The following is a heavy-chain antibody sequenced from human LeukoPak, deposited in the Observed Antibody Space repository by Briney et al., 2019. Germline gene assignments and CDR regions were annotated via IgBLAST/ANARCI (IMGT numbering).Heavy chain of an antibody. J-gene: IGHJ4*02. CDR1: GGSFSGYY. Sequence: KPSETLSLTRAVYGGSFSGYYWGWVRPPPRKGPEWIGEINHSGSTNYNPSLKSRVTISVDTSKNQFSLKLSSVTAADTAVYYCARRVGFTIFGVVTQFDYWGQGTLVTVSS. CDR3: ARRVGFTIFGVVTQFDY. D-gene: IGHD3-3*01. CDR2: INHSGST. V-gene: IGHV4-34*01.